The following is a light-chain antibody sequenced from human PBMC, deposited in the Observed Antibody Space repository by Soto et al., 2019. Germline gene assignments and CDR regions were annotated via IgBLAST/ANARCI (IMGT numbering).Light chain of an antibody. CDR1: SSDVGGYNY. Sequence: QSALTQPASVSGSPGQSITISCTGTSSDVGGYNYVSWYQQHPGKAPKLIIYEVSNRPSGVSNRFSGSKSGNTASLTISGLQAEDDADYYCNSYTSNCTGVFGTGTKLTVL. CDR2: EVS. V-gene: IGLV2-14*01. CDR3: NSYTSNCTGV. J-gene: IGLJ1*01.